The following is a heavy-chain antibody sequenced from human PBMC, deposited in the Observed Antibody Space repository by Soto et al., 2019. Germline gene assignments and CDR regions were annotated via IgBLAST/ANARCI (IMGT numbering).Heavy chain of an antibody. D-gene: IGHD2-15*01. Sequence: SETLSLTCTVSGGPISGSSYYWGWIRQPPGKGLEWIGSIYYSGSTYYNPSLKSRVTISVDTAKNQFSLKLSSVTAADTAVYYCARSSSDYCSGGSCYSAVDWYFDLWVCGTLVTVSS. CDR3: ARSSSDYCSGGSCYSAVDWYFDL. CDR2: IYYSGST. CDR1: GGPISGSSYY. V-gene: IGHV4-39*01. J-gene: IGHJ2*01.